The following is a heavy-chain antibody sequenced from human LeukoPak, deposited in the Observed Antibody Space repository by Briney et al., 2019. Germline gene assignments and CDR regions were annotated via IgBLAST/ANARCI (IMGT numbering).Heavy chain of an antibody. CDR2: IWYDGSNK. CDR3: ARDLGAAAGTYYYGMDV. Sequence: PGGSLRLSCAASGFTFSSYGMHWVRQAPGKGLEWVAGIWYDGSNKYYADSVKGRFTISRDNSKNTLYLQMNSLRAEDTAVYYCARDLGAAAGTYYYGMDVWGQGTTVTVSS. J-gene: IGHJ6*02. D-gene: IGHD6-13*01. CDR1: GFTFSSYG. V-gene: IGHV3-33*01.